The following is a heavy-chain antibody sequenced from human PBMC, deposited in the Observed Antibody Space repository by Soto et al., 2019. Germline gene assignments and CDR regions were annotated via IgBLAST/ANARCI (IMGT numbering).Heavy chain of an antibody. J-gene: IGHJ5*02. CDR3: ARAYYDASGYGLDP. V-gene: IGHV4-59*01. CDR2: IYYSDSI. CDR1: GGSISSGY. D-gene: IGHD3-22*01. Sequence: QVQLQESGPGLVKPSETLSLTCTVSGGSISSGYWSWIRQPPGKGLEWIGYIYYSDSINYNPSLKSRVIISVDTSKKQFSLSLNSVTAADTAVYYCARAYYDASGYGLDPWGQGTLVTVSS.